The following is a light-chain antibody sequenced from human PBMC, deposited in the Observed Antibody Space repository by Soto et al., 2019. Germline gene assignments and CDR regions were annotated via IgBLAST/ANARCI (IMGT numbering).Light chain of an antibody. CDR3: TSYAGTYSFFYV. Sequence: QPPSAXXXXXXXXXXXXTGXXXXXVVYNYVSWYQQLPGKAPKLIIYEVSKRPSGVPDRFSGSKSGNTASLTVSGLQAEDEADYYCTSYAGTYSFFYVFGTGTKVTVL. V-gene: IGLV2-8*01. J-gene: IGLJ1*01. CDR1: XXXXVVYNY. CDR2: EVS.